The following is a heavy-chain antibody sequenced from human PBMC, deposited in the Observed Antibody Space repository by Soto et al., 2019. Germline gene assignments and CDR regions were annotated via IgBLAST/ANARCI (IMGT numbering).Heavy chain of an antibody. CDR3: ARGNGRDLWDAMDV. J-gene: IGHJ6*02. D-gene: IGHD3-3*01. CDR2: TYYRSKWYN. Sequence: SQTLSLTCAISVDSVSSNSAAWNCIRQSPSRGLEWLGRTYYRSKWYNDYAESVKSRITINPDTSKNQFSLHLNSVTPEDTAVYYCARGNGRDLWDAMDVWGQGTTVTVSS. V-gene: IGHV6-1*01. CDR1: VDSVSSNSAA.